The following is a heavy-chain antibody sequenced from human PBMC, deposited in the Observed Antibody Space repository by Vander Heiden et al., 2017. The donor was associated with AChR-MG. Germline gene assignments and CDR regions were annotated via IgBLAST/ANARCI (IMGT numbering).Heavy chain of an antibody. V-gene: IGHV1-18*01. CDR3: ARDLLHSQQPAPVYFDL. D-gene: IGHD6-13*01. J-gene: IGHJ2*01. CDR2: ISAYNGNT. CDR1: GYTFTSYG. Sequence: QVQLVQSGAGVQKPGASVTVSCKASGYTFTSYGISWVRQAPGQGLEWMGWISAYNGNTNYAQKLQGRVTMTTDTSTSTAYMELRSLRSDDTAVYYCARDLLHSQQPAPVYFDLWGRGTLVTVSS.